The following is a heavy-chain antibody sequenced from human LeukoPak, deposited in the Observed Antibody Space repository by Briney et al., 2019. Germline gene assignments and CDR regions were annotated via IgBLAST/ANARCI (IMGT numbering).Heavy chain of an antibody. Sequence: GGSLRLSCAASGFTFSAYWMHWVRQAPGKGLVWVSRINTDGSRTTYADSVQGRFTISRDTAKNTLFLQMNSLRAEDTAVYYCAREAQVGGALQSWGQGTLATVSS. CDR2: INTDGSRT. D-gene: IGHD1-26*01. J-gene: IGHJ5*02. CDR3: AREAQVGGALQS. CDR1: GFTFSAYW. V-gene: IGHV3-74*01.